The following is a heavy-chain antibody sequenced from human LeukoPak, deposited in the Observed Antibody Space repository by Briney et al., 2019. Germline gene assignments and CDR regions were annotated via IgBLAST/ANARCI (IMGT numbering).Heavy chain of an antibody. Sequence: SQTLSLTCAVSGGSISSGGYCWSWIRQTPGKGLEWIGNIYHSGRIYYNSSLKSRVTISVDRSKNQWSLKLSSVTAADPAVYYCARGPLGYCSGGSCYPRSFDSWGQGTLVTVSS. CDR1: GGSISSGGYC. CDR2: IYHSGRI. V-gene: IGHV4-30-2*01. CDR3: ARGPLGYCSGGSCYPRSFDS. J-gene: IGHJ5*01. D-gene: IGHD2-15*01.